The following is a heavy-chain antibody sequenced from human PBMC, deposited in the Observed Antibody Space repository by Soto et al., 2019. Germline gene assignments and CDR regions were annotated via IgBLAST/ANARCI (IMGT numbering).Heavy chain of an antibody. CDR1: GFTLTKAS. CDR2: IKSNADGGAT. D-gene: IGHD3-16*02. V-gene: IGHV3-15*01. Sequence: PGGSLRLSCAASGFTLTKASMSWVRQAPGKGLEWVGHIKSNADGGATDYAAPVKGRFTVSRDNSKNTLYLQMNSLRAEDAAVYYCAKDLRVKELSFPPSVHSVPAYWGQGTLVTVSS. CDR3: AKDLRVKELSFPPSVHSVPAY. J-gene: IGHJ4*02.